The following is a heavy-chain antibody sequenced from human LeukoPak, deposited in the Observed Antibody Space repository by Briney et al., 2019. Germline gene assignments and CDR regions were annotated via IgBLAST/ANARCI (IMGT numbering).Heavy chain of an antibody. CDR3: ATVDTAMVLGAFDI. CDR2: IYYRGST. V-gene: IGHV4-39*01. Sequence: PSETLSLTCTVSGGSLSSSSYYWGWIRQPPGKGLEWIGSIYYRGSTYYNPSLKSRVTISVDTSKNQFSLKLSSVTAADTAVYYCATVDTAMVLGAFDIWGQGTMVTVSS. D-gene: IGHD5-18*01. CDR1: GGSLSSSSYY. J-gene: IGHJ3*02.